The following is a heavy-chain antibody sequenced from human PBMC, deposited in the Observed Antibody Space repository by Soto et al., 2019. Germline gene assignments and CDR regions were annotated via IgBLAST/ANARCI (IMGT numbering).Heavy chain of an antibody. CDR1: GGTFSSYT. D-gene: IGHD3-10*01. CDR2: IIPILGIA. V-gene: IGHV1-69*08. Sequence: QVQLVQSGAEVKKPGSSVEVSCKASGGTFSSYTISWVRQAPGQGLEWMGRIIPILGIANYAQKFQGRVTITADKSTSTAYMELSSLRSEDTAVYYCAREEYYYGSGAFFDYWGQGTLVTVSS. J-gene: IGHJ4*02. CDR3: AREEYYYGSGAFFDY.